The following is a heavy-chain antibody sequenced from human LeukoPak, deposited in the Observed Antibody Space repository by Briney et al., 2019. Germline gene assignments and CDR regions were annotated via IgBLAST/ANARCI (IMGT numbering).Heavy chain of an antibody. CDR3: ARDRKYYYHMDV. CDR2: IYHSGST. Sequence: ASETLSLTCTVSGGSISSGTYYWAWIRQPPGKGLEWIGTIYHSGSTYYNPSLKSRVTISVDTSKNQFSLNLTSLTAADTAVYYCARDRKYYYHMDVWGKGTTVTVSS. CDR1: GGSISSGTYY. J-gene: IGHJ6*03. V-gene: IGHV4-39*07. D-gene: IGHD1-14*01.